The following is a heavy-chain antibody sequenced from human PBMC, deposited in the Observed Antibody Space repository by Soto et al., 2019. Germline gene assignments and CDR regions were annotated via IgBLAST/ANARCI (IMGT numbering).Heavy chain of an antibody. V-gene: IGHV4-31*03. J-gene: IGHJ4*02. CDR3: ARVRNEYYDYVWGSYRYATAAFDY. Sequence: QVQLQESGPGLVKPSQTLSLTCTVSGGSISSGGYYWSWIRQHPGKGLEWIGYIYYSGSTYYNTSLKSRVTISVDTSKNQFSLKLSSVTAADTAVYYCARVRNEYYDYVWGSYRYATAAFDYWGQGTLVTVSS. CDR2: IYYSGST. D-gene: IGHD3-16*02. CDR1: GGSISSGGYY.